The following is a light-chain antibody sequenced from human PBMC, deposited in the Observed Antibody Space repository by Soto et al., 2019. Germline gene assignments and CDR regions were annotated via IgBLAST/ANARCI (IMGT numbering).Light chain of an antibody. CDR2: AAS. J-gene: IGKJ1*01. CDR1: QAIRSD. CDR3: LRDYNYPRT. Sequence: AVQMTQSPSSLSASVGDRVTITCRASQAIRSDLGWYQMKPGKVPKLLIYAASNLQSGVPSRFIGRGYGTDFTLTISSLQPEDFATYYCLRDYNYPRTFGQGTKVEI. V-gene: IGKV1-6*01.